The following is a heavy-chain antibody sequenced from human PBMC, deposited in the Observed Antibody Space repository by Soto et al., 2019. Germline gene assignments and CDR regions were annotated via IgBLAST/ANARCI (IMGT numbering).Heavy chain of an antibody. D-gene: IGHD2-15*01. V-gene: IGHV1-46*01. Sequence: ASVKVSCKASGYTFTSYYMYWVRQAPGQGLEWMGIINPSAGSTSYAQKFQGRVTMTRDTSTSTVYMELSSLRAEDTAVYYCSRIYCSGGNCYFNGSDFCGQGILVTVSS. J-gene: IGHJ4*02. CDR3: SRIYCSGGNCYFNGSDF. CDR1: GYTFTSYY. CDR2: INPSAGST.